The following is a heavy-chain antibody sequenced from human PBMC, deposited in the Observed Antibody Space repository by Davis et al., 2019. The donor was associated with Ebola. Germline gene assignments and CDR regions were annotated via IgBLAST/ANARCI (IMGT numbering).Heavy chain of an antibody. Sequence: ESLKISCAASGFTFSSYSMNWVRQAPGKGLEWIGEINHSGSTNYSPSLKSRVTISVDTSKNQFSLKLTSVTAADTAVYYCARYSSGRKSGSMDVWGKGTTVTVSS. CDR1: GFTFSSYS. CDR3: ARYSSGRKSGSMDV. J-gene: IGHJ6*04. CDR2: INHSGST. D-gene: IGHD6-19*01. V-gene: IGHV4-34*01.